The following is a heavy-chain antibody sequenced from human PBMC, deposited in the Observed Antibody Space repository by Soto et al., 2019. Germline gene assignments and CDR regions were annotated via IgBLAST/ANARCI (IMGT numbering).Heavy chain of an antibody. J-gene: IGHJ5*02. D-gene: IGHD3-16*02. V-gene: IGHV4-39*01. CDR2: IYYSGNT. Sequence: PSETLSLTCTVAVRSIGSSSYYWGGIGQPPGKGLEWIGSIYYSGNTYYNPSLKSRVTISVDTSKNQIFLKLSSVTAADTAVYYCARHQLLRGVMVRSITCFAPWGQGTLVT. CDR3: ARHQLLRGVMVRSITCFAP. CDR1: VRSIGSSSYY.